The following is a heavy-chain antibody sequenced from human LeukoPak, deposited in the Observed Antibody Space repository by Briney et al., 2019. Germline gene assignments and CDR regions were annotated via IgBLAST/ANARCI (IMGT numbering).Heavy chain of an antibody. CDR1: GGSISSYY. V-gene: IGHV4-59*08. CDR2: IYYSGST. CDR3: ARHYGP. Sequence: SETLSLTCTVSGGSISSYYWSWIRQPPGKGLEWIGYIYYSGSTYYNPSPKSRVTISVDTSKNQFSLKLNSVTATDTAVYYCARHYGPWGQGTLVTVSS. D-gene: IGHD3-10*01. J-gene: IGHJ4*02.